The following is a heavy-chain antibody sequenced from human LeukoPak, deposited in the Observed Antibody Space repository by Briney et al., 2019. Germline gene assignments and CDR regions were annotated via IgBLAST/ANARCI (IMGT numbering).Heavy chain of an antibody. D-gene: IGHD3-22*01. Sequence: GGSLRLSCAASGFTFSSYGMSWVRQAPGKGLEWVSAISGSGGSTYYAASVKGRFTISRDNAKNSLYLQMNILRAEDTALYYCARDEAYYDSSGYYYTSYFQHWGQGTLVTVSS. J-gene: IGHJ1*01. V-gene: IGHV3-23*01. CDR3: ARDEAYYDSSGYYYTSYFQH. CDR1: GFTFSSYG. CDR2: ISGSGGST.